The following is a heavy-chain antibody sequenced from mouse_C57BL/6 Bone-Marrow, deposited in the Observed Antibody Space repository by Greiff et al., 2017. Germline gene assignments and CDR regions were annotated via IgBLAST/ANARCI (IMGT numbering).Heavy chain of an antibody. D-gene: IGHD2-5*01. CDR3: SSFDSNYFDF. CDR2: IDPEIGDT. V-gene: IGHV14-4*01. CDR1: GFNIKDDY. J-gene: IGHJ2*01. Sequence: EVKLMESGAELVRPGASVKLSCTASGFNIKDDYIHWVKQRPEQGLEWIGWIDPEIGDTEYASKFQGKATITSDTSSNTAYLQLSSLTSEDTAVYDCSSFDSNYFDFWGQGTPLTVAS.